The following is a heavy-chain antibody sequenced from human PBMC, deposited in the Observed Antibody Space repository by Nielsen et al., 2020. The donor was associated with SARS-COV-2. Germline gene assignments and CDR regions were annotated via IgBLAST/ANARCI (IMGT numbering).Heavy chain of an antibody. D-gene: IGHD3-9*01. CDR1: GFTFRTYG. CDR3: AKDQAYYDILTGYTRGQHNYYYYGMDV. V-gene: IGHV3-33*06. J-gene: IGHJ6*02. CDR2: IWYDGSDE. Sequence: GGSLRLSCAASGFTFRTYGMHWVRQAPGKGLEWVAVIWYDGSDEYYGDSVKGRFTISRDNSKNTLYLQMNSLRAEDTAVYYCAKDQAYYDILTGYTRGQHNYYYYGMDVWGQGTTVTVSS.